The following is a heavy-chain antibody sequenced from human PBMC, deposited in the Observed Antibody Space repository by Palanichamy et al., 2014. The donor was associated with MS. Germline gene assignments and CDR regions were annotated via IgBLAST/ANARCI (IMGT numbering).Heavy chain of an antibody. D-gene: IGHD6-13*01. J-gene: IGHJ4*02. Sequence: QVQLQESGPGLVKPSQTLSLTCTVSGGSIGSGSYYWSWIRQPAGKGLEWIGRIYTSGSTNYNPSLKSRVTISVDTSKNQFSLKLSSVTAADTAVYYCARDQGIASGMDWGQGTLVTVSS. V-gene: IGHV4-61*02. CDR1: GGSIGSGSYY. CDR2: IYTSGST. CDR3: ARDQGIASGMD.